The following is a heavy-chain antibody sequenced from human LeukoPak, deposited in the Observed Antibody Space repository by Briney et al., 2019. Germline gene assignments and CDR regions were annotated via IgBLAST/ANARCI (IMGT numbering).Heavy chain of an antibody. D-gene: IGHD3-22*01. Sequence: SETLSLTCTVSGGSISSYYWSWIRQPPGKGLEWIGYIYYSGSINYNPSLKSRVTISVDTSKNQFSLKLSSVTAADTAVYYCAAGYDSSGYQFDYWGQGTLVTVSS. CDR3: AAGYDSSGYQFDY. V-gene: IGHV4-59*01. CDR2: IYYSGSI. CDR1: GGSISSYY. J-gene: IGHJ4*02.